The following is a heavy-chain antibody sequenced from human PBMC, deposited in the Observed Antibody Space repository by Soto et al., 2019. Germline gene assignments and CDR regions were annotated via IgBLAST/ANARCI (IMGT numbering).Heavy chain of an antibody. J-gene: IGHJ3*02. D-gene: IGHD2-21*02. CDR1: GYTFTSYG. CDR3: AREAEYCGGDCYQDAFDI. V-gene: IGHV1-18*01. Sequence: GASVKVSCKASGYTFTSYGISWVRQAPGQGLEWMGWISAYNGNTNYAQKLQGRVTMTTDTSTSTAYMELRSLRSDDTAVYYCAREAEYCGGDCYQDAFDIWGQGTMVTVSS. CDR2: ISAYNGNT.